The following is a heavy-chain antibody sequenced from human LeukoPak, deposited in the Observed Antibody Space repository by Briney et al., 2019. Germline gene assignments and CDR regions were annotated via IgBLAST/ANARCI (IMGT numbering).Heavy chain of an antibody. D-gene: IGHD5-24*01. J-gene: IGHJ4*02. V-gene: IGHV3-11*04. CDR3: ARAIE. CDR1: GFTFSDYH. Sequence: GGSLRLSCAASGFTFSDYHMSWIRQAPGKGLEWVSYISTSGSTMCYADSVKGRFTISRDNAKNSLYLQMNSLRAEDAAVYYCARAIEWGQGTLVTVSS. CDR2: ISTSGSTM.